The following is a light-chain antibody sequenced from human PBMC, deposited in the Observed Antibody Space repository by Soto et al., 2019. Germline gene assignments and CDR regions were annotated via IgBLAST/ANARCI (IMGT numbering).Light chain of an antibody. V-gene: IGKV3-15*01. J-gene: IGKJ1*01. CDR3: QHYNSYSEA. CDR1: QSISSY. Sequence: EIVMTQSPATLSVSPGERPTLSCRASQSISSYLAWYQQKPGQAPRLPIYGASTRATGIPARFSGSGSGTEFTLTISSVQPDDFATYYCQHYNSYSEAFGQGIKVDIK. CDR2: GAS.